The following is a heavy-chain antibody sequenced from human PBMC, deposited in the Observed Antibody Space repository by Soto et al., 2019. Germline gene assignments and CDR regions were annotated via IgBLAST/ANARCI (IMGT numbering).Heavy chain of an antibody. CDR3: ARERSNSSYNWLDP. CDR2: ISASNGNR. Sequence: QVQLVQSGPEVKKPGASVQVSCKASGYTFSSYGVSWVRQAPGQGLEWMGWISASNGNRKYAQKFKGRVTMTTDTSTSTAYMEVRSLRSDYTAIYYCARERSNSSYNWLDPWGQGTLVTVSS. J-gene: IGHJ5*02. V-gene: IGHV1-18*01. CDR1: GYTFSSYG. D-gene: IGHD1-20*01.